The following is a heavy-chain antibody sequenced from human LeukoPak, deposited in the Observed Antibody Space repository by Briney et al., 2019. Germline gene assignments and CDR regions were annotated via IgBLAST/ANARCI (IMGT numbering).Heavy chain of an antibody. V-gene: IGHV4-38-2*02. Sequence: SSETLSLTCTVSGYSISSSYYGARIRQPPGKGLEWIATISRSGSTYYNPSLKSRVTISVDTSKNQFSLQLNSVTAADTAIYYCARVNPPVATFDSWGQGTLVGVSS. CDR1: GYSISSSYY. CDR3: ARVNPPVATFDS. J-gene: IGHJ4*02. D-gene: IGHD2-21*01. CDR2: ISRSGST.